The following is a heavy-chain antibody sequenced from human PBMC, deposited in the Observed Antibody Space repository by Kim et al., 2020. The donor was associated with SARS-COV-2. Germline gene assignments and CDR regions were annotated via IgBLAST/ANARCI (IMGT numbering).Heavy chain of an antibody. CDR1: GYSFTSYW. CDR3: ARHVSRYCSGGSCYSGDY. V-gene: IGHV5-51*01. J-gene: IGHJ4*02. Sequence: GESLKISCKGSGYSFTSYWIGWVRQMPGKGLEWMGIIYPGDSDTRYSPSFQGQVTISADKSISTAYLQWSSLKASDTAMYYCARHVSRYCSGGSCYSGDYWGQGTLVTVSS. CDR2: IYPGDSDT. D-gene: IGHD2-15*01.